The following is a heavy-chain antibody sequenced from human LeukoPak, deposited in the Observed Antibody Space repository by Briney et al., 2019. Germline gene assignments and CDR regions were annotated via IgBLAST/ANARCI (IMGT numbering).Heavy chain of an antibody. J-gene: IGHJ4*02. CDR3: ARLASRVPPQSSFVVLSSYFDS. Sequence: PSETLSLTCAASGGTLSGYVWAWVRQPPGKSLEWIAEINDTGSASYKTSLRSRVTISIDTSQNHFSLTVTSMTAADTAVYFCARLASRVPPQSSFVVLSSYFDSWGQGTLVTVSS. CDR2: INDTGSA. D-gene: IGHD2-15*01. V-gene: IGHV4-34*08. CDR1: GGTLSGYV.